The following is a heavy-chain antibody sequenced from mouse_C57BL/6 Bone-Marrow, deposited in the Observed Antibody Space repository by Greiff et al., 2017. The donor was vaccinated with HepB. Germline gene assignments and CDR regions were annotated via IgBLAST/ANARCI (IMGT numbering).Heavy chain of an antibody. CDR3: ARGFTTVNY. D-gene: IGHD1-1*01. J-gene: IGHJ2*01. CDR1: GYTFTSYW. CDR2: IDPSDSYT. Sequence: QVQLQQPGAELVKPGASVKLSCKASGYTFTSYWMQWVKQRPGPGLEWIGEIDPSDSYTNYNQKFKGKATLTVDTSSSTAYMQLSSLTSEDSAVYYCARGFTTVNYWGQGTTLTVSS. V-gene: IGHV1-50*01.